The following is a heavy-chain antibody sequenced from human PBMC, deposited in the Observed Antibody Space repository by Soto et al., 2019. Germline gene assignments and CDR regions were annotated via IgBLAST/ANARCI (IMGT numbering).Heavy chain of an antibody. D-gene: IGHD3-9*01. J-gene: IGHJ4*02. Sequence: GGSLRLSCAASGLTCSSYAMHWVRKAPGKGLEWVAVISYDGSNKYYADSVKGRFTISRDNSKNTLYLQMNSLRAEDTAVYYCARPGGLFNYDILTGYQGSFFDYWGQGTLVTVSS. CDR2: ISYDGSNK. CDR3: ARPGGLFNYDILTGYQGSFFDY. V-gene: IGHV3-30-3*01. CDR1: GLTCSSYA.